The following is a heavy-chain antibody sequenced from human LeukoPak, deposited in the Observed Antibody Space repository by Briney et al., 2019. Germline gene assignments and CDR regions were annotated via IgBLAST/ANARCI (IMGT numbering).Heavy chain of an antibody. J-gene: IGHJ3*02. CDR1: GYTFTSYG. CDR3: AREDGEGGSYYGYDI. Sequence: GASVKVSCKASGYTFTSYGISWVRQAPGQGLEWMGWISAYNGNTNYAQKLQGRVTMTTDTSTSTAYMELRSLRSDDTAVYYCAREDGEGGSYYGYDIWGQGTMVTVSS. D-gene: IGHD1-26*01. V-gene: IGHV1-18*01. CDR2: ISAYNGNT.